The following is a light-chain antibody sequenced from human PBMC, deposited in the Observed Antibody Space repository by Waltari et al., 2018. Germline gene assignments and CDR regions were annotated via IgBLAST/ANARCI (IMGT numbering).Light chain of an antibody. Sequence: EVVLTQSPATLSLSPGERATLSRRASQSVSYYLAWYQQKPGQAPRLLIYDASNRATGIPARFSGSGSATDFSLTISILEPEDFVVYYCQQRTNWPLTFGGGTKVEI. V-gene: IGKV3-11*01. CDR3: QQRTNWPLT. CDR1: QSVSYY. J-gene: IGKJ4*01. CDR2: DAS.